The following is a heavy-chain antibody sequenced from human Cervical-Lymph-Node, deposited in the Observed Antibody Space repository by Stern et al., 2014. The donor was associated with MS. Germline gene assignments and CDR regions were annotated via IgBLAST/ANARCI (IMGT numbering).Heavy chain of an antibody. CDR3: ARAPRITMVRGISTHFDY. Sequence: QVQLQESGPGLVKPSQTLSLTCTVSGDAISSVGYYYNWIRQHPGKGLEWIGYIHYSGRTSYNPSLKSRVFMSLDTSKNQFSLKLSSVTAADTAVYYCARAPRITMVRGISTHFDYWGQGSLVTVSS. D-gene: IGHD3-10*01. CDR1: GDAISSVGYY. V-gene: IGHV4-31*03. CDR2: IHYSGRT. J-gene: IGHJ4*02.